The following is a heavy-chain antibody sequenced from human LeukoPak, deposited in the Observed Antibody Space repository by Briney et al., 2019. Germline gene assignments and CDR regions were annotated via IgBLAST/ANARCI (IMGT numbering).Heavy chain of an antibody. CDR3: ATSLGPLTDY. CDR2: VNSDGSGT. Sequence: PGGSLRLSCAASGFSFSSNWKHWVRQAPGKGLVWVSRVNSDGSGTSYADSVKGRFTISRDNAKNTLYLQMNSLRAEDTAVYYCATSLGPLTDYWGQGTLVTVSS. J-gene: IGHJ4*02. V-gene: IGHV3-74*01. CDR1: GFSFSSNW. D-gene: IGHD7-27*01.